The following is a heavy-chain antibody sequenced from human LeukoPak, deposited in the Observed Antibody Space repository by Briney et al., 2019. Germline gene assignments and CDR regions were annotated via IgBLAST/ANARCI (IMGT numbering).Heavy chain of an antibody. V-gene: IGHV4-39*01. CDR3: ARRTRGGGEPYYYYYMDV. D-gene: IGHD3-10*01. CDR2: IFYSGST. CDR1: GGSISSDSYS. J-gene: IGHJ6*03. Sequence: SETLSLTCTVSGGSISSDSYSWGWIRQPPGRGVEWIGNIFYSGSTYYNPSLKSRVTISVDTSNNQFSLKLSSVTATDTAVYYCARRTRGGGEPYYYYYMDVWGKGTTVTVSS.